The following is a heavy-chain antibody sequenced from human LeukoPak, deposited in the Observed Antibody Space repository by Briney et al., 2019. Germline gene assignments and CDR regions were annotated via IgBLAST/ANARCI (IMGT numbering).Heavy chain of an antibody. D-gene: IGHD3-22*01. J-gene: IGHJ5*02. Sequence: PSETLSLTCTVSGGSISSYYWSWIRQPPGKGLEWIGYIYYSGSTNYNPSLKSRVTISVDTSKNQFSLKLSSVTAADTAVYYRARMGDYYDSSGYYWFDPWGQGTLVTVSS. V-gene: IGHV4-59*01. CDR3: ARMGDYYDSSGYYWFDP. CDR2: IYYSGST. CDR1: GGSISSYY.